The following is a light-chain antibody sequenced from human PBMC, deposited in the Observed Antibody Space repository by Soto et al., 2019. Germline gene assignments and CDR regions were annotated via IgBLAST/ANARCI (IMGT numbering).Light chain of an antibody. CDR3: MQARQSPWT. CDR2: LAS. V-gene: IGKV2-28*01. CDR1: QSLLSVNGYNY. J-gene: IGKJ1*01. Sequence: EIVMTQSPRSLPVTPGEPASISCRSSQSLLSVNGYNYLDWYIQRPGQSPQLLIYLASRRAPGVPERFSGSGSDTDFTLIIGRVEAEDVGVYYFMQARQSPWTFGLGTRVDFK.